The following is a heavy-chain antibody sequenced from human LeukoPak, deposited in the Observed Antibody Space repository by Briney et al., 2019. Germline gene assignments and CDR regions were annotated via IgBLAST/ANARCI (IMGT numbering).Heavy chain of an antibody. Sequence: PSETLSLTCTVSGGSISSYYWSWIRQPPGKGLEWIGYIYYSGSTNYNPSLKSRVTMSVDTSKNQFSLKLSSVTAADTAVYYCARRTHVRSLDAFDIWGQGTMVTVSS. J-gene: IGHJ3*02. V-gene: IGHV4-59*12. CDR2: IYYSGST. CDR3: ARRTHVRSLDAFDI. D-gene: IGHD2-8*01. CDR1: GGSISSYY.